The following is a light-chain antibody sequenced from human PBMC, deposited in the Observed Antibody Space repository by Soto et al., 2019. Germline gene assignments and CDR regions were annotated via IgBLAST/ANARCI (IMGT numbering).Light chain of an antibody. CDR2: DAS. Sequence: EIVLTQSPATLSLSPGERATLSCRASQSVSSYLAWYQQKPGQAPRLLIYDASNRATCIPARFSGSGSGTDFTTTISSLEPEDFAVYYCQQRSNWPPTYTLGQGTKLEIK. J-gene: IGKJ2*01. CDR3: QQRSNWPPTYT. V-gene: IGKV3-11*01. CDR1: QSVSSY.